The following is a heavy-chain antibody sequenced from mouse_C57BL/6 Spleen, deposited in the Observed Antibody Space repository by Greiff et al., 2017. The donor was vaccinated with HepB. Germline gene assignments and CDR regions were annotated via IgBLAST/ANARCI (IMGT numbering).Heavy chain of an antibody. CDR3: ARAYYGKIAY. CDR2: IGPGSGST. J-gene: IGHJ3*01. CDR1: GYTFTDYY. Sequence: QVQLQQSGAELVKPGASVKISCKASGYTFTDYYINWVKQRPGQGLEWIGKIGPGSGSTYYNEKFKGKATLTAEKSSSTAYMQLSSLTSEYSAVYVGARAYYGKIAYWGQGTLVTVSA. V-gene: IGHV1-77*01. D-gene: IGHD2-10*01.